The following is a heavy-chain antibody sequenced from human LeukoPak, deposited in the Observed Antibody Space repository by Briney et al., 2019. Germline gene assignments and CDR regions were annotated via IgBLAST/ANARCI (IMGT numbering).Heavy chain of an antibody. Sequence: PGRSLRLSCAASGFTFYIYAMHWVRQAPGKGLEWVSVIYSGGSTFYADSVKGRFTISRDNSKNTLYLQMNSLRAEDTAVYYCASDSYSPEYFQHWGQGTLVTVSS. J-gene: IGHJ1*01. D-gene: IGHD2-15*01. V-gene: IGHV3-66*01. CDR3: ASDSYSPEYFQH. CDR1: GFTFYIYA. CDR2: IYSGGST.